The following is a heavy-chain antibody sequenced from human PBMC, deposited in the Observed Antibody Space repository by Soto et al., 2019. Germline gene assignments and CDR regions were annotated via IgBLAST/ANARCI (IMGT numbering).Heavy chain of an antibody. CDR2: IWYDGSNK. Sequence: QVQLVESGGGVVQPGRSLRLSCAASGFTFSSYGMHWVRQAPGKGLEWVAVIWYDGSNKYYADSVKGRFTISRDNSKNTLYLQMNSLRAEARAVYYCGGDGYSSGGHRDWYFDLWGRGTLVTVSS. CDR3: GGDGYSSGGHRDWYFDL. D-gene: IGHD6-19*01. J-gene: IGHJ2*01. V-gene: IGHV3-33*01. CDR1: GFTFSSYG.